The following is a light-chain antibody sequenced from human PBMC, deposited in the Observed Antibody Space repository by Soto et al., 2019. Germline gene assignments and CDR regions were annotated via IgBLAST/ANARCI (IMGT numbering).Light chain of an antibody. Sequence: DIVLTQSPATLSLSPAERVTLSCGASPSVSSSRLAWYQQKPGQSPRLLMYDASRRAFGIPDRFSGSGSGTDFTLTINRLEPEDFAAYYCHQYGNLPLTFGGGTKVDIK. CDR3: HQYGNLPLT. J-gene: IGKJ4*01. CDR1: PSVSSSR. CDR2: DAS. V-gene: IGKV3D-20*01.